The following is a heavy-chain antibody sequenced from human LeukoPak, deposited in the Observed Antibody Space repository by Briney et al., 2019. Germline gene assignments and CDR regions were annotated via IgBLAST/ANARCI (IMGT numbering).Heavy chain of an antibody. D-gene: IGHD3-16*01. Sequence: PGGSLRLSCAASGFTFSSYEMNWVRQAPGKGLEWVAVISCDGSNKYYADSVKGRFTISRDNSKNTLYLQMNSLRAEDTAVYYCARWGFPIYYYYMDVWGKGTTVTVSS. J-gene: IGHJ6*03. CDR1: GFTFSSYE. CDR3: ARWGFPIYYYYMDV. CDR2: ISCDGSNK. V-gene: IGHV3-30*03.